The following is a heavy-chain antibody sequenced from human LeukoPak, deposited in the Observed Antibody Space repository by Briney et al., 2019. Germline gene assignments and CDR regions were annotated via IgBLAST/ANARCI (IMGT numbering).Heavy chain of an antibody. D-gene: IGHD3-10*01. V-gene: IGHV4-59*01. J-gene: IGHJ5*02. CDR1: GGSISSYY. CDR2: IYYSGST. CDR3: AREFRGVVLGENWFDP. Sequence: PSETLSLTCTVSGGSISSYYWSWIRQPPGKGLEWIGYIYYSGSTNYNPSLKSRVTISVDTSKNQFSLKLSSVTAADTAVYCCAREFRGVVLGENWFDPWAQGTLVTVSS.